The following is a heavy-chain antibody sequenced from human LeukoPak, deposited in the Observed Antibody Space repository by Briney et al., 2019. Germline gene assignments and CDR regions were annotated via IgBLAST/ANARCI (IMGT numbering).Heavy chain of an antibody. CDR1: GGTFSSYA. Sequence: ASVKVSCKASGGTFSSYAISWVRQAPGKGLEWMGGFDPEDGETIYAQKFQGRVTMTEDTSTDTAYMELRSLRYEDTAVYYCAALDGSVTYGVGYWGQGTLVTVSS. V-gene: IGHV1-24*01. CDR3: AALDGSVTYGVGY. J-gene: IGHJ4*02. CDR2: FDPEDGET. D-gene: IGHD3-10*01.